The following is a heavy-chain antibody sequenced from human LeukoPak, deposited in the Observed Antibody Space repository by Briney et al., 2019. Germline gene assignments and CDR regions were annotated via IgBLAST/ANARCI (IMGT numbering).Heavy chain of an antibody. J-gene: IGHJ6*03. CDR3: AKFLYYYYMDV. V-gene: IGHV3-23*01. CDR1: GFTFSSSA. CDR2: ISGSGGST. D-gene: IGHD3-3*01. Sequence: GGSLRLSCAVSGFTFSSSAMSWVRQAPGRGLEWVSTISGSGGSTYYADSVKGRFTISRDNSKNTLYLQMNSLRAEDTAVYYCAKFLYYYYMDVRGKGTTVTVSS.